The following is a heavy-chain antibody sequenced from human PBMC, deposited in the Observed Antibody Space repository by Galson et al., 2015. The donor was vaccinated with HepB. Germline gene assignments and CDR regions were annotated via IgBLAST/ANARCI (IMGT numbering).Heavy chain of an antibody. V-gene: IGHV3-48*04. CDR1: GFTFSSHS. D-gene: IGHD2-2*02. J-gene: IGHJ3*02. Sequence: SLRLSCAASGFTFSSHSMNWVRQAPGKGLEWVSYISSSSSNKHYADPVKGRLTISRDNAKNSLYLQMNSLRAEDTAVYYCARDARSYTDSDAFDIWGQGTMVTVSS. CDR3: ARDARSYTDSDAFDI. CDR2: ISSSSSNK.